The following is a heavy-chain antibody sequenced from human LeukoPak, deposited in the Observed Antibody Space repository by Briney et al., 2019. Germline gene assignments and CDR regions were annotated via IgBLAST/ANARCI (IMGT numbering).Heavy chain of an antibody. Sequence: GGSLRLSCAASGFTFSSYGMHWVRLAPGKGLEWVSLISYDGDNEYYADSVKGRFTISRDNSKNTLSLQMNSLRPDDTAVYYCARDYSSSRYGPGYWGQGTLVIVSS. CDR3: ARDYSSSRYGPGY. CDR1: GFTFSSYG. CDR2: ISYDGDNE. V-gene: IGHV3-30*03. J-gene: IGHJ4*02. D-gene: IGHD6-13*01.